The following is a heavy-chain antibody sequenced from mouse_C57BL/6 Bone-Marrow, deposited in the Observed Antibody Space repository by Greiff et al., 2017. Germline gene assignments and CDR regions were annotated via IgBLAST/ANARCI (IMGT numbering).Heavy chain of an antibody. CDR2: IYPRSGNT. CDR1: GYTFTSSG. CDR3: TIWGLRRPYAMDY. V-gene: IGHV1-81*01. Sequence: QVQLKESGAELARPGASVKLSCKASGYTFTSSGISWVKQRTGQGLEWIGEIYPRSGNTYYNAKFKGKATLTADKSSSTAYMELRSLTSEDSAVYFCTIWGLRRPYAMDYWGQGTSVTVSS. D-gene: IGHD2-2*01. J-gene: IGHJ4*01.